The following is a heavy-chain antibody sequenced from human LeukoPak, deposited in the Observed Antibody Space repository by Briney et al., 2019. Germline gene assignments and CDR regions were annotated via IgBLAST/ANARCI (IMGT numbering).Heavy chain of an antibody. CDR2: IASSGLNP. D-gene: IGHD3-16*02. Sequence: GGSLRLSCAASGFTVSNNFVSWVRQAPGKGLEWVSLIASSGLNPYYADSVRGRFTISRDNSKNRLSLQMNRLRVEDTGIYYCARDIELSTWGLGTLVTVSS. J-gene: IGHJ4*03. CDR3: ARDIELST. CDR1: GFTVSNNF. V-gene: IGHV3-53*01.